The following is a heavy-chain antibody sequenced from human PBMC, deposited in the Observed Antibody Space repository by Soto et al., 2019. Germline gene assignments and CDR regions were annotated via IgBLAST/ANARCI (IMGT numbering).Heavy chain of an antibody. V-gene: IGHV3-23*01. J-gene: IGHJ6*02. CDR2: ISGSGGST. D-gene: IGHD3-16*01. CDR3: AKDPAPLGGMDV. Sequence: PGGSLRLSYAASVFTFSSYAMSWFRQAPGKGLEWVSAISGSGGSTYYADSVKGRFTISRDNSKNTLYLQMNSLRAEDTAVYHCAKDPAPLGGMDVWGQGTTVTVSS. CDR1: VFTFSSYA.